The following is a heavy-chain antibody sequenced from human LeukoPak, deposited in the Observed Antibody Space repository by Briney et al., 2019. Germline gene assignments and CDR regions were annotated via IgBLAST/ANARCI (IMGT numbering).Heavy chain of an antibody. D-gene: IGHD6-25*01. CDR3: ARGPPWYFDL. CDR2: INGDGSST. J-gene: IGHJ2*01. CDR1: GFTFSSYW. V-gene: IGHV3-74*01. Sequence: PGGSLRLSCAASGFTFSSYWMHWVRQAPGKGLVWVSRINGDGSSTAYADSVKGRFTISRDNAKNTLYPQMNRLTAEDTAVYYCARGPPWYFDLWGRGTLVTVSS.